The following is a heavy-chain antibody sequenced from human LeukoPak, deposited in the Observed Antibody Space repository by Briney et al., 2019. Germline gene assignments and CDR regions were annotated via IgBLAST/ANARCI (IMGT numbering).Heavy chain of an antibody. D-gene: IGHD3-10*01. CDR2: IYTSGST. J-gene: IGHJ4*02. CDR3: ARDVPSGLFDY. CDR1: GGSISSGSYY. V-gene: IGHV4-61*02. Sequence: PSETLSLTCTVSGGSISSGSYYWSWIRQPAGKGLEWIGRIYTSGSTNYNPTLKSRVTISVDTSKNQFSLKLSSVTAADTAVYYCARDVPSGLFDYWGQGSLVTVSS.